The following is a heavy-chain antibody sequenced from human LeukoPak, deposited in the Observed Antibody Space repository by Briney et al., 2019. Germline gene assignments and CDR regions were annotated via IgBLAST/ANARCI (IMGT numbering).Heavy chain of an antibody. CDR1: SGSIRNSNYY. CDR2: IFYDGSS. CDR3: ARDPPYYYDSSGSKTFDY. Sequence: PSETLSLTCTVSSGSIRNSNYYWGWIRQPPGKGLEWIGSIFYDGSSDYNPSLKSRVTISVDKSKNQFSLKLSSVTAADMAVYYCARDPPYYYDSSGSKTFDYWGQGTLVTVSS. J-gene: IGHJ4*02. D-gene: IGHD3-22*01. V-gene: IGHV4-39*07.